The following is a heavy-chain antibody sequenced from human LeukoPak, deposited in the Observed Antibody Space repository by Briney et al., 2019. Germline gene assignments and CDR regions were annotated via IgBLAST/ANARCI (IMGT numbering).Heavy chain of an antibody. Sequence: GGSLRLSCAASGFTFSSYAMHWVRQAPGKGLEWVAVISYDGSNKYYADSVKGRFTISRDNAKNTLYLQMNSLRSEDTAVYYCARGKGFGVYYYGMDVWGQGTTVTVSS. CDR3: ARGKGFGVYYYGMDV. D-gene: IGHD3-10*01. CDR1: GFTFSSYA. V-gene: IGHV3-30-3*01. CDR2: ISYDGSNK. J-gene: IGHJ6*02.